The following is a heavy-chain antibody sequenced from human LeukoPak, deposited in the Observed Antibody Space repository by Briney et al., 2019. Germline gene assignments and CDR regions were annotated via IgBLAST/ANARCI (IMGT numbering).Heavy chain of an antibody. CDR2: ISSSGSTI. Sequence: PGGSLRLSCAASGFTFSDYYMSWIRQAPGKGLEWVSYISSSGSTIYYADSVKGRFTISRDNAKNSLYLQMNSLRAEDTAVYYCARDLRTPSDTNIAIDYWGQGTLVTVSS. CDR1: GFTFSDYY. J-gene: IGHJ4*02. D-gene: IGHD4-23*01. V-gene: IGHV3-11*04. CDR3: ARDLRTPSDTNIAIDY.